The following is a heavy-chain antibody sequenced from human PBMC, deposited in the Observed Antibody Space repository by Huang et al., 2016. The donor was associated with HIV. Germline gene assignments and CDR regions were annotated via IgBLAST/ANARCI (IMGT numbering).Heavy chain of an antibody. V-gene: IGHV1-69*13. CDR3: ARGGSYDPLDI. J-gene: IGHJ3*02. CDR1: GGTFSRKA. Sequence: SSVRLSCKTSGGTFSRKAITWVRQAPGHGLELVGVIIPIFNSPKYAQKLQGRVTITADESTTTAYLELSSMRSEDTARYYCARGGSYDPLDIWGQGTMVVVS. D-gene: IGHD3-10*01. CDR2: IIPIFNSP.